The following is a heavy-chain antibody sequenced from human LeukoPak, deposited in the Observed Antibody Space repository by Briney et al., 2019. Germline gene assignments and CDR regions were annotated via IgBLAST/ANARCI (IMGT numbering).Heavy chain of an antibody. V-gene: IGHV3-23*01. J-gene: IGHJ4*02. Sequence: GGSLRLSCAASGFTFSSYAMSWVRQAPGKGLEWVSAISGSGGSTYYADSVKGRFTIARDNSKNTLHLQMNSLRDEDTAVYYCAKEAVAGDYFDYWSQGTLVTVSS. CDR3: AKEAVAGDYFDY. CDR1: GFTFSSYA. CDR2: ISGSGGST. D-gene: IGHD6-19*01.